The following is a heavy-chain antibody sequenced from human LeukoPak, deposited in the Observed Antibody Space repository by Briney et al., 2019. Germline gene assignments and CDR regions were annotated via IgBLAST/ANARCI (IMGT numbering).Heavy chain of an antibody. CDR2: INGVGSST. CDR1: GFIFSTYW. J-gene: IGHJ3*02. V-gene: IGHV3-74*01. D-gene: IGHD3-16*01. Sequence: GGSLRLSCTASGFIFSTYWMHWVRQAPGKGLVWVSRINGVGSSTNYADSVKGRFTISRDNAKNMLYLQMNSLRAEDTAVYYCARVRDYDYVWGRREDAFDIWGQGTMVTVSS. CDR3: ARVRDYDYVWGRREDAFDI.